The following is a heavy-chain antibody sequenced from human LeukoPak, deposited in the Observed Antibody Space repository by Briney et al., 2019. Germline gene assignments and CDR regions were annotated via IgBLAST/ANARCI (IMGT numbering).Heavy chain of an antibody. D-gene: IGHD1-14*01. J-gene: IGHJ4*02. CDR3: AREGRTKKLDY. V-gene: IGHV4-34*01. Sequence: SETLSLTCAVYGGSFSGYYWSWIRQPPGKGLEWIGEINHSGSINYNPSLKSRVTISVDTSKNQFSLKLSSVTAADTAVYYCAREGRTKKLDYWGQGTLVTVSS. CDR2: INHSGSI. CDR1: GGSFSGYY.